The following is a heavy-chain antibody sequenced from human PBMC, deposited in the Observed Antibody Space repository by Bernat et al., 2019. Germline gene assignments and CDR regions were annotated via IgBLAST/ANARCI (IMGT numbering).Heavy chain of an antibody. Sequence: EVQLVESGGGLVQPGGSLRLSCAASGFTVSSNYMSWVRQAPGKGLEWVSVIYSGGSTYYEDSVKGRFTISRDHSKNTLYLQMNSLRAEDTAVYYCARLRPSSSGYQDPYWYFDLWGRGTLVTVSS. D-gene: IGHD3-22*01. CDR2: IYSGGST. V-gene: IGHV3-66*04. J-gene: IGHJ2*01. CDR1: GFTVSSNY. CDR3: ARLRPSSSGYQDPYWYFDL.